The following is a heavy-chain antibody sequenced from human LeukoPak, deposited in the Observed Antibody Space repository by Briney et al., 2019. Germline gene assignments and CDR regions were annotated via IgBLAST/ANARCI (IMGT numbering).Heavy chain of an antibody. CDR1: GYTFTGYY. J-gene: IGHJ6*04. CDR2: INPNSGGT. CDR3: ARASGYNPGYYYYGMDV. D-gene: IGHD5-18*01. V-gene: IGHV1-2*04. Sequence: ASVKVSCKASGYTFTGYYMHWVRQAPGQGLEWMGWINPNSGGTNYAQKFQGWVTMTRDTSISTAYMELSRLRSDDTAVYYCARASGYNPGYYYYGMDVWGKGTTVTVSS.